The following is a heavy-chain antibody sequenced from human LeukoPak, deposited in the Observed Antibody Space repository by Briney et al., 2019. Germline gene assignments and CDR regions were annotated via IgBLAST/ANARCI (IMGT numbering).Heavy chain of an antibody. D-gene: IGHD1-26*01. CDR1: GYTFTSYY. Sequence: ASVKVSCKASGYTFTSYYMHWVRQAPGQGLEWMGWISSYSGNTNYAQKLQGRVTMTTDTSTSTAYMELRSLRSDDTAVYYCARDESGPFDYWGQGTLVTVSS. CDR2: ISSYSGNT. V-gene: IGHV1-18*04. CDR3: ARDESGPFDY. J-gene: IGHJ4*02.